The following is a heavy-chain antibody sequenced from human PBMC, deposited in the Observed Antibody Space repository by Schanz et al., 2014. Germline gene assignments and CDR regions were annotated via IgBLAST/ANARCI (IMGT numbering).Heavy chain of an antibody. D-gene: IGHD2-2*01. Sequence: QVQLVESGGGVVQPGRSLRLSCAASGFTFSTYGIHWVRQAPGKGLEWVAVISYDGSTKYYADSVKGRITISRDNSKNTLYLQMNSLRAEDTAVYYCERFQSPHQPFDYWGQGTLVTVSS. CDR2: ISYDGSTK. V-gene: IGHV3-30*03. CDR3: ERFQSPHQPFDY. J-gene: IGHJ4*02. CDR1: GFTFSTYG.